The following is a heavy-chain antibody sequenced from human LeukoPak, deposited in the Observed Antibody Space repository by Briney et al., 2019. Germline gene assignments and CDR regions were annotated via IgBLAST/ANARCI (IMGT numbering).Heavy chain of an antibody. V-gene: IGHV3-48*03. J-gene: IGHJ4*02. CDR3: ARGSIVGATFDYFDY. CDR1: GFTFSSYE. CDR2: ISSSSGPI. D-gene: IGHD1-26*01. Sequence: QPGGSLRLSCAASGFTFSSYEMNWVRQAPGKGLEWVSYISSSSGPIYYADSVKGRFTISRDNDKNSLYLQMNSLRAEDTAVYYCARGSIVGATFDYFDYWGQGTLVTVSS.